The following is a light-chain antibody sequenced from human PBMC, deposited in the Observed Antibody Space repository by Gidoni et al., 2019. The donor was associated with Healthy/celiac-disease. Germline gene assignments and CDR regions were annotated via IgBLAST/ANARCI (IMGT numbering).Light chain of an antibody. CDR2: GAS. CDR1: QSVSSSY. J-gene: IGKJ1*01. CDR3: QQYGSSPVT. Sequence: EIVLTQSPVTLNLSPGAGATLSGRASQSVSSSYLAWYQQKPGQAPRLLIYGASSRATGIPDRFSGSGSGTDFTLTISRLEPEDVAVYYCQQYGSSPVTFGQGTKVEIK. V-gene: IGKV3-20*01.